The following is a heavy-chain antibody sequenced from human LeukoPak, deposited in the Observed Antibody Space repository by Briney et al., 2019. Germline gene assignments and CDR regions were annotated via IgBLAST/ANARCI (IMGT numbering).Heavy chain of an antibody. Sequence: QPGGSLRLSCLASGFTFSSKWMHWVRQVPGKGLMWVSRINPDGSFTSCADSVKGRFTTSRDNSRNMLYLQMNSLRVEDTAVYYCAKDRTPDGYYSIDYWGQGTPVTVSP. D-gene: IGHD3-3*01. CDR2: INPDGSFT. CDR3: AKDRTPDGYYSIDY. CDR1: GFTFSSKW. J-gene: IGHJ4*02. V-gene: IGHV3-74*01.